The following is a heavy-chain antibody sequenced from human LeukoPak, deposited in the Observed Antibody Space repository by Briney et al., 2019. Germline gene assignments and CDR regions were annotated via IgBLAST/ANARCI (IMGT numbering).Heavy chain of an antibody. V-gene: IGHV4-30-2*01. CDR3: ARDPGSPRGYFDL. J-gene: IGHJ2*01. CDR2: IYHSGST. Sequence: SETLSLTCTVSGGSMSSGSYSWSWIRQPPGTGLEWIGYIYHSGSTYYNPSLKSRVTISVDRSKKQFSLKLSSVTAADTAVYYCARDPGSPRGYFDLWGRGTLVTVSS. D-gene: IGHD2-15*01. CDR1: GGSMSSGSYS.